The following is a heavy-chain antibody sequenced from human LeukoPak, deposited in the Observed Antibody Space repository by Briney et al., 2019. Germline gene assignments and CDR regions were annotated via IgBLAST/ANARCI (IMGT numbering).Heavy chain of an antibody. Sequence: PSETLSLTCAVYGGSFSGYYWSWIRQPPGKGLEWIGYIYYSGSTNYNPSLKSRVTISVDTSKSQFSLKLSSVTAADTAVYYCARAHYDILTGYYDYYYMDVWGKGTTVTVSS. J-gene: IGHJ6*03. CDR3: ARAHYDILTGYYDYYYMDV. CDR1: GGSFSGYY. D-gene: IGHD3-9*01. V-gene: IGHV4-59*01. CDR2: IYYSGST.